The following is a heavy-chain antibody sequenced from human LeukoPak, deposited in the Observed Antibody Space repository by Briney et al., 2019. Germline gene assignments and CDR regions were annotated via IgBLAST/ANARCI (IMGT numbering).Heavy chain of an antibody. Sequence: ASVKVSCKASGYTFTSYDINWVRQATGQGLEWMGWMNPNSGNTGYAQKFQGRVTMTKNTSISTAYMELSSLTSEDTAVYYCVRRIPNYAKDYWGQGTLVTVSS. J-gene: IGHJ4*02. V-gene: IGHV1-8*01. CDR1: GYTFTSYD. D-gene: IGHD3-16*01. CDR2: MNPNSGNT. CDR3: VRRIPNYAKDY.